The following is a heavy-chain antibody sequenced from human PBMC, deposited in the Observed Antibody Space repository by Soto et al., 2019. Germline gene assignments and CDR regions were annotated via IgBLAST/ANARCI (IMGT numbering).Heavy chain of an antibody. V-gene: IGHV3-48*02. CDR2: ISSSSSTI. D-gene: IGHD3-22*01. CDR1: GFTFSSYS. J-gene: IGHJ6*02. CDR3: ARLVVGYYYYGMDV. Sequence: GGSLRLTCAASGFTFSSYSMNWVRQAPGKGLEWVSYISSSSSTIYYADSVKGRFTISRDNAKNSLYLQMNSLRDEDTAVYYFARLVVGYYYYGMDVWGQGTTVTAP.